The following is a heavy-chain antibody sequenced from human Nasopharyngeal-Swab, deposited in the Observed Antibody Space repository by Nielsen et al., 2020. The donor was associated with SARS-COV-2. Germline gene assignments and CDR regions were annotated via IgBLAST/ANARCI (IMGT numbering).Heavy chain of an antibody. CDR2: IIPIIDVA. CDR3: ARGGWLRRSYYYSYYYMDV. D-gene: IGHD5-12*01. V-gene: IGHV1-69*10. CDR1: GGTFSSYA. J-gene: IGHJ6*03. Sequence: SSVKVSCKASGGTFSSYAISWVRQAPGQRLEWMGGIIPIIDVAKYGQKFQGRVAITADKSTSTAYMELRSLRSDDTGVYYCARGGWLRRSYYYSYYYMDVWGKGTTVSVSS.